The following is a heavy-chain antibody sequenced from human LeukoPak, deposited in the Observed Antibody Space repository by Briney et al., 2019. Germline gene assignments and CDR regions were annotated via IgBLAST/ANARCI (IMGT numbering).Heavy chain of an antibody. CDR3: AKESQSMVRGVNQPENNFDY. Sequence: GGSLRLSCTASGFTVSSYGMHWVRRAPGKGLEWVAFIRYEVSNKYYADSVKGRFTISRDNSKNTLYLQMNSLRAEDTAVYYCAKESQSMVRGVNQPENNFDYWGQGTLVTVSS. J-gene: IGHJ4*02. V-gene: IGHV3-30*02. D-gene: IGHD3-10*01. CDR1: GFTVSSYG. CDR2: IRYEVSNK.